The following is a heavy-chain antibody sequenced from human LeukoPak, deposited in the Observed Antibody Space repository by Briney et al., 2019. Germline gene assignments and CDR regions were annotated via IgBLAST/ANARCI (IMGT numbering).Heavy chain of an antibody. CDR3: ARSSPHCSSTSRYNDAFDI. V-gene: IGHV3-21*01. J-gene: IGHJ3*02. CDR2: ISSSSSYI. Sequence: GGSLRLSCAAAGFTFNSYSMNWVRQAPGKGLEWVSSISSSSSYIYYADSVKGRFTISRDNAKNSLYMQMNSLRAEDTAVYYCARSSPHCSSTSRYNDAFDIWGQGTMVTVSS. D-gene: IGHD2-2*02. CDR1: GFTFNSYS.